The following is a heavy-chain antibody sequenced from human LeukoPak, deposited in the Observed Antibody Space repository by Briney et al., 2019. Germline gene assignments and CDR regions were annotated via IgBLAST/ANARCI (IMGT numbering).Heavy chain of an antibody. J-gene: IGHJ4*02. V-gene: IGHV1-3*01. CDR3: ARVPPIPVAGLDY. D-gene: IGHD6-19*01. Sequence: GASVKVSCKASGYTFTSYAMHWVRQAPGQRLEWMGWINAGNGNTKYSQRFQGRVTITTDTSASTAYMELSSLRSEDTAIYYCARVPPIPVAGLDYWGQGTLVTVSS. CDR2: INAGNGNT. CDR1: GYTFTSYA.